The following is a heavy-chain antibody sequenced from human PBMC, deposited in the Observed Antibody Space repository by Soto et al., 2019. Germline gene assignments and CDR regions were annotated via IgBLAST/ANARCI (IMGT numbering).Heavy chain of an antibody. V-gene: IGHV3-23*01. J-gene: IGHJ6*02. CDR3: AKDRPYTWKVGDTYGMDV. D-gene: IGHD1-1*01. CDR2: IGNSGGTT. Sequence: EVQLLESGGGLVQPGGSLRLSCAASGFTFSSNAMSWVRQAPGKGLQWVSTIGNSGGTTYYADSVKGRFTISRDNSKHTLYLQMNSLRAEDTAIYYFAKDRPYTWKVGDTYGMDVWGQGTTVTVSS. CDR1: GFTFSSNA.